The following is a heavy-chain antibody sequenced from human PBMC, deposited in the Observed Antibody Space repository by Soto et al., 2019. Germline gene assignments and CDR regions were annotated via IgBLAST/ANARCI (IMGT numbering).Heavy chain of an antibody. V-gene: IGHV1-18*01. Sequence: QVQLVQSGAEVKKPGASVKVSCKASGYTFTSYGIIWVRQAPGQGLEWMGWISAYNGNTNYAQKLQGRVTMTTDTSTSTAYMELRSLRSDDTAVYYCARDGGYCSGGSCYVSGWYYYYYMDVWGKGTTVTVSS. CDR2: ISAYNGNT. CDR1: GYTFTSYG. CDR3: ARDGGYCSGGSCYVSGWYYYYYMDV. D-gene: IGHD2-15*01. J-gene: IGHJ6*03.